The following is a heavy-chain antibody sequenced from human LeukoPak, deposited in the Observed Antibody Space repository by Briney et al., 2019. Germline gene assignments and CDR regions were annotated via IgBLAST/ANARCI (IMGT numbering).Heavy chain of an antibody. D-gene: IGHD5-24*01. Sequence: GGSLRLSCAASGFTFSSYEMNWVRQAPGQGLEWVSYISSSGSTIYYADSVKGRFTISRDNAKNSLYLQMNSLRAEDTAVYYCVSGLVEMATIGDYWGQGTLVTVSS. V-gene: IGHV3-48*03. J-gene: IGHJ4*02. CDR1: GFTFSSYE. CDR2: ISSSGSTI. CDR3: VSGLVEMATIGDY.